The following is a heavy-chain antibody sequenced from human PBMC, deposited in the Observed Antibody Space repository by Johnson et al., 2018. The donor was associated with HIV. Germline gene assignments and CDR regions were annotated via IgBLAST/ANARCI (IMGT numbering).Heavy chain of an antibody. CDR2: ISSSGSTI. CDR3: ARDRYYYGSGSRDAFDI. CDR1: GFTFDDYG. V-gene: IGHV3-48*04. D-gene: IGHD3-10*01. J-gene: IGHJ3*02. Sequence: VQLVESGGGVVRRGGSLRLSCAASGFTFDDYGMSWVRQAPGKGLELVSYISSSGSTIYYADSVKGRFTISRDNAKNSLYLQMNSLRAEDTAVYYCARDRYYYGSGSRDAFDIWGQGTMVTVSS.